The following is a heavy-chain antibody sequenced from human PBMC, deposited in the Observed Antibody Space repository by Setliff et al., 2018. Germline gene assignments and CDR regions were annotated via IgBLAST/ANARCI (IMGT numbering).Heavy chain of an antibody. CDR2: VYSNVGT. CDR1: GGPINNYY. Sequence: SETLSLTCTVSGGPINNYYWSWLRQPAGKGLEWIGRVYSNVGTNFNPSLKSRVTMSVDASKNQISLKLMSVTAADTAVYYCASRNSDGGPEYFQHWGQGALVTVS. J-gene: IGHJ1*01. V-gene: IGHV4-4*07. CDR3: ASRNSDGGPEYFQH. D-gene: IGHD1-26*01.